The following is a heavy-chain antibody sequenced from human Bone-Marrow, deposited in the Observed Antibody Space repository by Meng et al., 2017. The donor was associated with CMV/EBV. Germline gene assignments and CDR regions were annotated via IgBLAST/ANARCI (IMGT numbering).Heavy chain of an antibody. CDR2: IRSKANSYAT. Sequence: GESLKISCAASGFSFSGSAVHWVRLASGKGLEWIGRIRSKANSYATEYATSLKGRFTISRDDSKNTAYLQMNSLKTEDTAVYYCTRFSIATVEIRDYWGRGTLVTFSS. CDR3: TRFSIATVEIRDY. V-gene: IGHV3-73*01. J-gene: IGHJ4*02. D-gene: IGHD4-11*01. CDR1: GFSFSGSA.